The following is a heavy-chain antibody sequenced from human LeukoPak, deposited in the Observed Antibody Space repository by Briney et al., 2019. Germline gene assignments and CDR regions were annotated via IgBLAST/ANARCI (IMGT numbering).Heavy chain of an antibody. CDR2: ISGSGGST. Sequence: PGGSLRLSCAASGFTFSSYAMSRVRQAPGKRLEWVSAISGSGGSTYYADSVKGRFTISRDNSKNTLYLQMNSLRAEDTAVYYCAKDQPGNYYDSSGYPEVPFDYWGQGTLVTVSS. D-gene: IGHD3-22*01. J-gene: IGHJ4*02. V-gene: IGHV3-23*01. CDR3: AKDQPGNYYDSSGYPEVPFDY. CDR1: GFTFSSYA.